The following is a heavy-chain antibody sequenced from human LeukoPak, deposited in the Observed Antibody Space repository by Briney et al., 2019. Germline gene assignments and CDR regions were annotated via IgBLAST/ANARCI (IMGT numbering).Heavy chain of an antibody. J-gene: IGHJ4*02. CDR1: GGSFSGYY. CDR3: ARTGIAVAGTPFDY. D-gene: IGHD6-19*01. Sequence: SETLSLTCAVYGGSFSGYYWSWIRQPPGKGLEWIGGINHSGSTNYNPSLKSRVTISVDTSKNQFSLKLSSVTAADTAVYYCARTGIAVAGTPFDYWGQGTLVTVSS. V-gene: IGHV4-34*01. CDR2: INHSGST.